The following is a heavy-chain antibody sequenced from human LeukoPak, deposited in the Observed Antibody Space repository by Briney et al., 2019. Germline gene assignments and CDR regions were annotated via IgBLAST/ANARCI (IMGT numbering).Heavy chain of an antibody. CDR2: IWYDGSNK. D-gene: IGHD5-18*01. Sequence: PGGSLRLSCAASGFTSSSYGMHWVRQAPGKGLEWVAVIWYDGSNKYYADSVKGRFTISRDNSKNTLSLQMNSLRAEDTAVYYCARDAERGYSYGYMDYWGQGTLVTVSS. V-gene: IGHV3-33*01. CDR1: GFTSSSYG. CDR3: ARDAERGYSYGYMDY. J-gene: IGHJ4*02.